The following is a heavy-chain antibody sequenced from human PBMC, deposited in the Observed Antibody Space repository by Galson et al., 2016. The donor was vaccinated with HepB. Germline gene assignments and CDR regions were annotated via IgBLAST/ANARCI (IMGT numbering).Heavy chain of an antibody. D-gene: IGHD6-25*01. CDR3: ANRLRGYYYHGMDV. V-gene: IGHV3-23*01. J-gene: IGHJ6*02. CDR1: GFTFSNYA. CDR2: IFNSGGST. Sequence: SLRLSCAASGFTFSNYAMSWVRQAPGKGLEWISTIFNSGGSTYYAYSVKGRFTVSRDNSNNTLHLQMNSLRAEDTAVYHCANRLRGYYYHGMDVWGQGTTVTVSS.